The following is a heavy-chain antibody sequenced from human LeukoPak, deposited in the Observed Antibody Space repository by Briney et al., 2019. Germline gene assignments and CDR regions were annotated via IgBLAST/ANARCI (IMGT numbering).Heavy chain of an antibody. V-gene: IGHV1-46*01. D-gene: IGHD3-10*01. Sequence: ASVKVSCKASGYTFTSYYIHWVRQAPGQGLEWMGIINPSGGSTSCAQKFQGRLTMTRDTSTSTVYMELSRLRSDDTAVYYCARDRGEVLLWFGELPGNYWGQGTLVTVSS. CDR1: GYTFTSYY. CDR3: ARDRGEVLLWFGELPGNY. CDR2: INPSGGST. J-gene: IGHJ4*02.